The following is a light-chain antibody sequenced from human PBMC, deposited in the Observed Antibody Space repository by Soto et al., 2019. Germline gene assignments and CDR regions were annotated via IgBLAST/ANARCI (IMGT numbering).Light chain of an antibody. CDR2: AAS. V-gene: IGKV1-9*01. J-gene: IGKJ1*01. Sequence: DIQMTQSPSSLSASVGDIVTITFHASHDISNYLNWYQQKPGKAPELLIYAASTLQSGVPSRFSGSGSGTGFTLAISSLQPEDFATYYCQQFNSFPRTFGQGTKVDI. CDR3: QQFNSFPRT. CDR1: HDISNY.